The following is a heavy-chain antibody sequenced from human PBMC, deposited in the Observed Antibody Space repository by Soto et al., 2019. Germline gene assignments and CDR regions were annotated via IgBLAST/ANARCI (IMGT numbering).Heavy chain of an antibody. CDR3: AKAQDPAYYYYGMDV. CDR2: ISGSGGST. CDR1: GFTFSSYA. J-gene: IGHJ6*02. V-gene: IGHV3-23*01. D-gene: IGHD2-2*01. Sequence: GGSLRLSCAASGFTFSSYAMSWVRQAPGKGLEWVSAISGSGGSTYYADSVKGRFTISRDNSKNTLYPQMNSLRAEDTAVYYCAKAQDPAYYYYGMDVWGQGTTVTVSS.